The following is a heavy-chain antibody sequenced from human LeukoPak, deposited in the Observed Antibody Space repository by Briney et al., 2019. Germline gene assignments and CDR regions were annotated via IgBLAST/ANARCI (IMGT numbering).Heavy chain of an antibody. CDR2: IYYSGST. CDR1: GGSISSYY. CDR3: ARSIAVAAFDY. Sequence: SETLSLTCTVSGGSISSYYWSWHRPPPGKGLEWIGYIYYSGSTNYNPPLKSRVTISVDTSKNQFSLKLSSVTAADAAVYYCARSIAVAAFDYWGQGTLVTVSS. V-gene: IGHV4-59*08. D-gene: IGHD6-19*01. J-gene: IGHJ4*02.